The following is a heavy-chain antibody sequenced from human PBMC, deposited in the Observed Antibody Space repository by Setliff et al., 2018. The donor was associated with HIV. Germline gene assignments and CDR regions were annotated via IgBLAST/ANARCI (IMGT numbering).Heavy chain of an antibody. CDR1: GYTFVRFD. CDR3: ARAPARANGVFDF. Sequence: ASVKVSCKTSGYTFVRFDIDWVRHAPGQGLEWIGWMTPLTASTGYSRKFQGRVTLTRDLSTGTAYMELNSLISNDTAVYYCARAPARANGVFDFWGQGSLVTVSS. V-gene: IGHV1-8*02. D-gene: IGHD2-8*01. J-gene: IGHJ4*01. CDR2: MTPLTAST.